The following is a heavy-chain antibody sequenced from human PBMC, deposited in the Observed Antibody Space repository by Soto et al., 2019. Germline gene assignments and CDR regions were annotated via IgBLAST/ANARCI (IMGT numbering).Heavy chain of an antibody. Sequence: GGSLRLSCAASGFTFSRYWMYWVRQTPGKGLVWVSRINTDGSTTSYPDSVEGRFTVSRDNAKNMLYLQMNSLRPDDTAVYYYARVQVDGFPPYFDYWGQGTLVTVSS. V-gene: IGHV3-74*01. CDR3: ARVQVDGFPPYFDY. CDR2: INTDGSTT. D-gene: IGHD2-21*01. J-gene: IGHJ4*02. CDR1: GFTFSRYW.